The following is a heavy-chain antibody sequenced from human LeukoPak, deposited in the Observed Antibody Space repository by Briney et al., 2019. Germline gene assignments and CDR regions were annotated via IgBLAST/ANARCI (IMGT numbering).Heavy chain of an antibody. CDR3: ARGEMRQYYFDY. CDR1: NGSISSGGYY. V-gene: IGHV4-31*03. J-gene: IGHJ4*02. CDR2: IYYSGST. D-gene: IGHD5-24*01. Sequence: SETLSLTCTVSNGSISSGGYYWSWIRQHPGKGLEWIGYIYYSGSTYYNPSLKSRVTISVDTSKNQFSLKLSSVTAADTAVYYCARGEMRQYYFDYWGQGTLVTVSS.